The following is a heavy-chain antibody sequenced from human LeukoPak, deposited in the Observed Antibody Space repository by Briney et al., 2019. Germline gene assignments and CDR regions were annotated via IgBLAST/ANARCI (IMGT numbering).Heavy chain of an antibody. CDR1: GFSFSSYS. CDR2: IWYDGSNK. Sequence: GGSLRLSCAASGFSFSSYSMNWVRQAPGKGLEWVAVIWYDGSNKYYADSVKGRFTISRDNSKNTLFLQMNSLRAEDTAVYYCAKDPDDYGDYSYFDYWGHGTLVTVSS. D-gene: IGHD4-17*01. V-gene: IGHV3-33*06. CDR3: AKDPDDYGDYSYFDY. J-gene: IGHJ4*01.